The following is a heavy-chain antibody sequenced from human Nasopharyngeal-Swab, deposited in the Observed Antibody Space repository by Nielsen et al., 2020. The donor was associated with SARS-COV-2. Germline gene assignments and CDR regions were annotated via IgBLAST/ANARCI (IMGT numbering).Heavy chain of an antibody. J-gene: IGHJ4*02. CDR3: ARGSYYYDSSGYYDY. D-gene: IGHD3-22*01. Sequence: GESLKISCAASGVTFSSYSMNWVRQAPGKGLEWVSSISSSSSYIYYAESVKGRFTISRDNAKNSLYLQMNSLRAEDTAVYYCARGSYYYDSSGYYDYWGQGTLVTVSS. V-gene: IGHV3-21*01. CDR2: ISSSSSYI. CDR1: GVTFSSYS.